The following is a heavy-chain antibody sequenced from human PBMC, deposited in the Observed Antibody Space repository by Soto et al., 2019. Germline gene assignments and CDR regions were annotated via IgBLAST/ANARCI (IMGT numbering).Heavy chain of an antibody. CDR3: ATGGGWLHNSYIRGLYFDY. J-gene: IGHJ4*02. D-gene: IGHD3-3*02. CDR1: GCSLSGSY. CDR2: ISYTGST. V-gene: IGHV4-59*01. Sequence: SETLSLTCTVSGCSLSGSYFSWIRKSPGKSLEWIASISYTGSTTHNPSLKSRVTLSVDTSKNKFSLSLTSVTPADTAAYYCATGGGWLHNSYIRGLYFDYWGQGVLVTVSS.